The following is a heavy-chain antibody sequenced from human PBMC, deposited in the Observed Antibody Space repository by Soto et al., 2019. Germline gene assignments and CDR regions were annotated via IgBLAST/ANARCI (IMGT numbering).Heavy chain of an antibody. CDR1: GGSFSGYY. V-gene: IGHV4-34*01. Sequence: QVQLQQWGAGLLKPSETLSLTCAVYGGSFSGYYWSWIRQPPGKGLEWIGEINHSGSTNYNPSLKSRVTISVDTSKNQFSRKLSSVTAADTAVYYCARPGSWYFQYFQHWGQGTLVTVSS. CDR2: INHSGST. D-gene: IGHD6-13*01. J-gene: IGHJ1*01. CDR3: ARPGSWYFQYFQH.